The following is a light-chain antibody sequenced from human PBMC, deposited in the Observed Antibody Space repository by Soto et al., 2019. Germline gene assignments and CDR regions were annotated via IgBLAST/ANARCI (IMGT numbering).Light chain of an antibody. Sequence: EIVLTQTPATLSLSPGQRATLSCWASQSVKTYLMWYQHKPDQAPRLLIYDTSNRATGIPDRFSGSGSATGITLTISHLPPEDSTYYYYQQRGNSITFGGGTKVEI. CDR2: DTS. CDR3: QQRGNSIT. J-gene: IGKJ4*02. CDR1: QSVKTY. V-gene: IGKV3-11*01.